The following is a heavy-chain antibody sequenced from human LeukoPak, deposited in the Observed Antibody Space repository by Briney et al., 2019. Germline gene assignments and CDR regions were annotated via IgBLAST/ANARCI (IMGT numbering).Heavy chain of an antibody. CDR1: GFTFSSYG. V-gene: IGHV3-30*18. Sequence: LPGRSLRLSCAASGFTFSSYGMHWVRQAPGKRLEWVAVISYDGSNKYYADSVKGRFTISRDNSKNTLFLQLNSLRAEDTAVYYCAKGGHDFNPFYWWGQGTLVTVSS. CDR2: ISYDGSNK. J-gene: IGHJ4*02. D-gene: IGHD2-21*02. CDR3: AKGGHDFNPFYW.